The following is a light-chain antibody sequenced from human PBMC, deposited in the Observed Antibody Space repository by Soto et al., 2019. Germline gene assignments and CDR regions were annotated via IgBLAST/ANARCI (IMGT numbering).Light chain of an antibody. J-gene: IGKJ4*01. Sequence: EIVLIQSPVTLSLSPGERATLSCRASQSISSSLAWYQQNPGQAPRLLIFDASNRATGIPGRLSGSGSGTDFTVTISSLEGDGVTVDYCQQHSDWPLTLGGGSRVEI. V-gene: IGKV3-11*01. CDR3: QQHSDWPLT. CDR2: DAS. CDR1: QSISSS.